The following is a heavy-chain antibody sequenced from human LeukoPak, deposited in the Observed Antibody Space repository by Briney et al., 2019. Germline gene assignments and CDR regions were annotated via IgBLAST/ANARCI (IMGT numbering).Heavy chain of an antibody. CDR3: VRDKAGDYFDY. CDR2: IWYDGSNK. J-gene: IGHJ4*02. D-gene: IGHD4-17*01. V-gene: IGHV3-33*01. CDR1: GFTFSSYG. Sequence: GGSLRLSCAASGFTFSSYGMHWVRQAPGKGLEWVAVIWYDGSNKYYADSVKGRFTISRDNSKNTLYLQMSSLRAEDTAVYYCVRDKAGDYFDYWGQGTLVTVSS.